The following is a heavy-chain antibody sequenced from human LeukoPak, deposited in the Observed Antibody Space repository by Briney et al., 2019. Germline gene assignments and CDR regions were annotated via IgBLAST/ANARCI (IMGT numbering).Heavy chain of an antibody. CDR2: INPNSGGT. CDR3: ARVRYRLAETYIDY. CDR1: GYTFTGYY. V-gene: IGHV1-2*02. Sequence: GASVKVSCKASGYTFTGYYMHWVRQAPGQGLEWMGWINPNSGGTNYAQKFQGRVTMTRDTPIRTAYMELSRLRSDDTAVYYCARVRYRLAETYIDYWGQGTLVTVSS. J-gene: IGHJ4*02. D-gene: IGHD3-16*01.